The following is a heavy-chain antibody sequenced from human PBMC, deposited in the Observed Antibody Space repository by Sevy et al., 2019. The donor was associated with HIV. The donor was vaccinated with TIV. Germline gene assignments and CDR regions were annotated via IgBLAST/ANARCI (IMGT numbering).Heavy chain of an antibody. CDR2: ISYDGSNK. Sequence: GGSLRLSCAASGFTFSSYAMHWVRQAPGKGLEWVAVISYDGSNKYYADSVKGRFTISRDNSKNTLYLQMNSLRAEDTAVYYCARAYCTNGVCYPHYYYYGMDVWGQGTTVTVSS. CDR3: ARAYCTNGVCYPHYYYYGMDV. J-gene: IGHJ6*02. V-gene: IGHV3-30-3*01. D-gene: IGHD2-8*01. CDR1: GFTFSSYA.